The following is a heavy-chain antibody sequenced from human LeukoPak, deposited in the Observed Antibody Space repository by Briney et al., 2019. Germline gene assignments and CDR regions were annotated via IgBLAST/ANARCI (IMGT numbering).Heavy chain of an antibody. V-gene: IGHV3-30*18. Sequence: GRSLRLSCAASGFIFSSYGMHWVRQAPGKGLERVAIISYDGSNKFYADSVKGRFTISRDNSKNTLYLQMNSLRAEDTAVYYCAKDGGYPGGSPDAFDIWGQGTMVTVSS. CDR1: GFIFSSYG. J-gene: IGHJ3*02. CDR2: ISYDGSNK. CDR3: AKDGGYPGGSPDAFDI. D-gene: IGHD3-16*02.